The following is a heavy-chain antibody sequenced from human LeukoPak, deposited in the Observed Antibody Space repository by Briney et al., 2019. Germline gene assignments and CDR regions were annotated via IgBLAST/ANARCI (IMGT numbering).Heavy chain of an antibody. V-gene: IGHV4-39*01. Sequence: SETLSLTCTVSGGSISSGSYYWDWIRQPPGKGLEWIGGIYYSGTTYYNPSLKSRVTMSVDTSKNQFSLKLNSVTAADTALYYCASRNTSGWAIDYWGQGTLVTVSS. CDR3: ASRNTSGWAIDY. D-gene: IGHD6-19*01. J-gene: IGHJ4*02. CDR1: GGSISSGSYY. CDR2: IYYSGTT.